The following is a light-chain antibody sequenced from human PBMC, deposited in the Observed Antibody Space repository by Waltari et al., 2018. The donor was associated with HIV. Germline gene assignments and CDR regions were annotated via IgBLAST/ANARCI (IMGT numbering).Light chain of an antibody. CDR3: QQYNNWT. CDR2: GAS. V-gene: IGKV3-15*01. Sequence: EIVMTQSPATLSVSPGERATLPCRASQSVSSNLAWYQQKPGQAPRPPIYGASTRATGIPARCSGSGSGTEFTLTISSLQSEDFAVYYCQQYNNWTFGQGTKVEIK. J-gene: IGKJ1*01. CDR1: QSVSSN.